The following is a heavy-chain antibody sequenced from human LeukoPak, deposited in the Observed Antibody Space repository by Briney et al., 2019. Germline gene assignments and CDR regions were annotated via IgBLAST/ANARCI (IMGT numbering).Heavy chain of an antibody. CDR3: TRDQRNSWFYY. CDR2: IYYDGST. V-gene: IGHV4-61*01. CDR1: GASVSSSSYY. D-gene: IGHD6-13*01. J-gene: IGHJ4*02. Sequence: SETLSLTCTVSGASVSSSSYYFSWIRQSPGKGLEWIGYIYYDGSTNYNPSLKSRVTISIDTSKNQFSLRLNSVAAADTAMYYCTRDQRNSWFYYWGLGTLVTVSS.